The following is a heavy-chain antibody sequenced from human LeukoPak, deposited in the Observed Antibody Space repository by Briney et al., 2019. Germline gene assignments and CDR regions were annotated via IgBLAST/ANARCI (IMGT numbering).Heavy chain of an antibody. CDR1: GFTFSSYG. D-gene: IGHD3-10*01. J-gene: IGHJ5*02. CDR3: AKDLTMVRGVYVPNWFDP. V-gene: IGHV3-23*01. Sequence: GGSLRLSCAASGFTFSSYGMSWVRQAPGKGLEWVSAISGSGGSTYYADSVKGRFTISRDNSKNTLYLQMNSLRAEDTAVYYCAKDLTMVRGVYVPNWFDPWGQGTLVTVSS. CDR2: ISGSGGST.